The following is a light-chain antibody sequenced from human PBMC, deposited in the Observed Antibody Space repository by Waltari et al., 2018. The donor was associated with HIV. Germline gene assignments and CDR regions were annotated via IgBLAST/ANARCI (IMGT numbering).Light chain of an antibody. V-gene: IGLV2-14*01. CDR1: SSDIRYSEY. Sequence: QPALTQPASVSGSPGQSIVLPCTGSSSDIRYSEYVSWYHQYPGQAPKALIYEVTHRPSGTSSRFSGSKSATTAFLAISKLQTDDEADYFCSSYTRRGTVVFGGGTRLTVL. CDR3: SSYTRRGTVV. CDR2: EVT. J-gene: IGLJ2*01.